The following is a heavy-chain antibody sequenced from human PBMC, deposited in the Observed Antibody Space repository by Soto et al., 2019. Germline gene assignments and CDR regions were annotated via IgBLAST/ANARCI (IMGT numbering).Heavy chain of an antibody. V-gene: IGHV4-31*03. CDR1: GGSISRGGYY. CDR2: IYYSGST. Sequence: QVQLQESGPGLVKPSQTLSLTCTVSGGSISRGGYYWSWIRQHPGKGLEWIGYIYYSGSTYCNPSLKSRVSVSLDTSKSQFSLKLSSVTAADTAVYYCARGGDSVGIDYWGQGTLVAVSS. CDR3: ARGGDSVGIDY. J-gene: IGHJ4*02. D-gene: IGHD2-21*02.